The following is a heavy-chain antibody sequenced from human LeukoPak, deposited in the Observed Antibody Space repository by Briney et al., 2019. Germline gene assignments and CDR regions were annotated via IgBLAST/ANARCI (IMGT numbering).Heavy chain of an antibody. CDR2: ISSSSTYI. D-gene: IGHD2-21*01. J-gene: IGHJ4*02. Sequence: GGSLRLSCAASGFTFSRFSMNWVRQAPGKGLEWVSSISSSSTYIYYADSVKGRFTVSRDNAKNSLYLQMNSLRAEDTAVYYCARSDGDFDYWGQGTLVTVSS. CDR1: GFTFSRFS. CDR3: ARSDGDFDY. V-gene: IGHV3-21*01.